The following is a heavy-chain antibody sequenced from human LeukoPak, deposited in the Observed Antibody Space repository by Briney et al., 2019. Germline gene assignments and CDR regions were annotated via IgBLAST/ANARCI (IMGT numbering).Heavy chain of an antibody. J-gene: IGHJ4*02. V-gene: IGHV3-30*02. D-gene: IGHD6-13*01. CDR2: IRYDGSNK. Sequence: GGSLRLSCAASGFTFSSYGMHWVRQAPGKGLEWVAFIRYDGSNKYYADSVRGRFTISRDNSKNTLYLQMNSLRAEDTAVYYCAKVPSYSSSWCDYWGQGTLVTVSS. CDR1: GFTFSSYG. CDR3: AKVPSYSSSWCDY.